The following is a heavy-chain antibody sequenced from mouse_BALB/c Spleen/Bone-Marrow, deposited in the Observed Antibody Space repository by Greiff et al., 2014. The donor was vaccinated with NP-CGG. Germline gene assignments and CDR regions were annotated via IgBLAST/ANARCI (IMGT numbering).Heavy chain of an antibody. J-gene: IGHJ2*01. CDR2: INPSSGYT. V-gene: IGHV1-4*01. Sequence: LQESGAELARPGASVKMSCKASGYTFTSYTMHWVKQRHGPGLEWIGYINPSSGYTNYNQKFKDKATLTADKSSSTAYMQLSSLTSEDSAVYYCARGGNFDYWGQGTTLTVSS. CDR3: ARGGNFDY. D-gene: IGHD1-1*01. CDR1: GYTFTSYT.